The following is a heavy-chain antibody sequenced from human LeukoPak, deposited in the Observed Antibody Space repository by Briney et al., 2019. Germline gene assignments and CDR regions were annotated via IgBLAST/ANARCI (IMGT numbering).Heavy chain of an antibody. CDR2: INQGGSEI. CDR1: GFPFSMSW. Sequence: GGSLTLFCAVSGFPFSMSWMSWVRQARGKGLEWVADINQGGSEIYYVDCVRGRFTISRDDAKSSLYLQMNSLRAEDTSLYLCARDPAWGALDYWGQGTLVTVSS. V-gene: IGHV3-7*01. CDR3: ARDPAWGALDY. J-gene: IGHJ4*02. D-gene: IGHD3-16*01.